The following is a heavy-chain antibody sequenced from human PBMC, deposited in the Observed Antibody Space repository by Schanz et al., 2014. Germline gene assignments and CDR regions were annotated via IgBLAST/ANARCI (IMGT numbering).Heavy chain of an antibody. V-gene: IGHV3-NL1*01. CDR1: GFTFSNHG. D-gene: IGHD2-21*02. CDR3: ARPSDSSWYMDV. J-gene: IGHJ6*03. CDR2: IYMDGSGR. Sequence: QVQLVESGGGVVQPGRSLRLSCAASGFTFSNHGMHWVRQAPGKGLVWVSRIYMDGSGRDYGDSVKGRFTISRDNAKNSLYLQMNSLRAEDTAVYYCARPSDSSWYMDVWGKGTTVAVSS.